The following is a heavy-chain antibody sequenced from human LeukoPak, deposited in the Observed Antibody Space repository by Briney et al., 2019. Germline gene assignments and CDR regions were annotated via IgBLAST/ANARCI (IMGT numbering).Heavy chain of an antibody. D-gene: IGHD3-10*01. V-gene: IGHV4-39*01. CDR2: IYYSGST. Sequence: SETLSLTCTVSGGSISSSSYYWGWIRQPPGKGLEWIGSIYYSGSTYYNPSLKSRVTISVDTSKNQFSLKLSSVTAADTAVYYCARQTFGELQDYWGQGTLVTVSS. J-gene: IGHJ4*02. CDR1: GGSISSSSYY. CDR3: ARQTFGELQDY.